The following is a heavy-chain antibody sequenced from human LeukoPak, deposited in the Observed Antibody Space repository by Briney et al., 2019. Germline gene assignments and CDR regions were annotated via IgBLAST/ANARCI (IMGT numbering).Heavy chain of an antibody. CDR1: GFNFGSHS. V-gene: IGHV3-23*01. D-gene: IGHD3-9*01. J-gene: IGHJ4*02. CDR3: AKNGKDNYDMFFDY. Sequence: GGSLRLSCSACGFNFGSHSMHWLRQAPGKGPEFVSAIHHDASGSFYADSVKGRFTISRDNSKNTLYPQMNSLRAEDTAIYYCAKNGKDNYDMFFDYWGQGTLVTVSS. CDR2: IHHDASGS.